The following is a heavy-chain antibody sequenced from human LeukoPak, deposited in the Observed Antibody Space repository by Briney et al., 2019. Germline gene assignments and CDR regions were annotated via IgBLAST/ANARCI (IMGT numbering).Heavy chain of an antibody. V-gene: IGHV4-38-2*02. Sequence: SETLSPACTVSGYSISSGYYWGWIRQPPGKGLEWFGSIYHSGRTYYHPSLKSRATISVDTSKNQFSLKLSSVTAAGTAVYYCARHTYYYYYYMDVWGKGTTVTISS. J-gene: IGHJ6*03. CDR3: ARHTYYYYYYMDV. CDR2: IYHSGRT. D-gene: IGHD2-2*02. CDR1: GYSISSGYY.